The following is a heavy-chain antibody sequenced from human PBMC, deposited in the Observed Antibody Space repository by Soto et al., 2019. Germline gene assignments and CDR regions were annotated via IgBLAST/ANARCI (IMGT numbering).Heavy chain of an antibody. J-gene: IGHJ1*01. CDR1: GFSLNTGGVT. Sequence: SGPTLVNPTQTLTLTCVFSGFSLNTGGVTVGWIRQPPGKALEWVALIYWDDGKRYSPSLKSRLTITKETSRNQVVLTMTNVDPEDTATYFCAQSPAPRVYLQHWGEGTLVTVSS. V-gene: IGHV2-5*02. CDR2: IYWDDGK. CDR3: AQSPAPRVYLQH. D-gene: IGHD3-10*01.